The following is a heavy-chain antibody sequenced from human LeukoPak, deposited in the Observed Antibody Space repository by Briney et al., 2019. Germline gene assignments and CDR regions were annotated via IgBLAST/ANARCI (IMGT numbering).Heavy chain of an antibody. V-gene: IGHV4-34*01. CDR1: GGSFSGYY. D-gene: IGHD3-3*01. CDR3: ARTIYDFWSGYYRSRSYYFDY. Sequence: SETLSLTCAVYGGSFSGYYWSWIRQPPGKGLEWIGVINHSGSTNYNPSLKSRVTISVDTSKNQFSLKLSSVTAADTAVYYCARTIYDFWSGYYRSRSYYFDYWGQGTLVTVSS. J-gene: IGHJ4*02. CDR2: INHSGST.